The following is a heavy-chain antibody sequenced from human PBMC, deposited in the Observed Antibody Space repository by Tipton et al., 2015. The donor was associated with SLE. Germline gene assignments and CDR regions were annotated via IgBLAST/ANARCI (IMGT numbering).Heavy chain of an antibody. CDR3: ARGDGTAEVDY. Sequence: QLVQSGPEVKKPGASVKVSCKASGYTFTGYYMHWVRQAPGQGLEWMGRIKPNSGGTNYAQKFQGRVTMTRDTSISTAYMELNSLRSDGTAVFYYARGDGTAEVDYGGQGTLVTGSS. CDR2: IKPNSGGT. V-gene: IGHV1-2*06. D-gene: IGHD5-24*01. J-gene: IGHJ4*02. CDR1: GYTFTGYY.